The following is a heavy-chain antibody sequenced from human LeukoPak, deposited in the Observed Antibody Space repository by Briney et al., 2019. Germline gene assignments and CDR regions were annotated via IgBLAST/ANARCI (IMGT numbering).Heavy chain of an antibody. Sequence: GGSLRLSCAASGFTVSSNYMSWVRQAPGKGLEWVSVIYSGGSTYYADSVKGRFTISRDNSKTTLYLQMNSLRAEDTAVYYCARDHRYCSSTSCYVYFDYWGQGTLVTVSS. V-gene: IGHV3-66*02. CDR3: ARDHRYCSSTSCYVYFDY. CDR2: IYSGGST. J-gene: IGHJ4*02. CDR1: GFTVSSNY. D-gene: IGHD2-2*01.